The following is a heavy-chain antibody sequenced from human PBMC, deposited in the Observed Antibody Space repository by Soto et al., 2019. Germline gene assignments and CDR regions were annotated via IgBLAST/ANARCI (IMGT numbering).Heavy chain of an antibody. Sequence: SETLSLTCTVSGGSISSGDYYWSWLRQPPGKGLEWIGYIYYSGSTYYNPSLKSRVTISVDTSKNQFSLKLSSVTAADTAVYYCARRREQLTRDYYYYYGMDVWGQGTTVTV. D-gene: IGHD1-1*01. CDR2: IYYSGST. CDR3: ARRREQLTRDYYYYYGMDV. J-gene: IGHJ6*02. CDR1: GGSISSGDYY. V-gene: IGHV4-30-4*01.